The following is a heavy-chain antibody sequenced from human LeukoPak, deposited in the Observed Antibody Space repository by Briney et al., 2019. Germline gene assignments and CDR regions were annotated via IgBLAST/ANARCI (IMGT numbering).Heavy chain of an antibody. CDR1: GFVFSSYN. V-gene: IGHV4-34*01. Sequence: GSLRLSCAASGFVFSSYNMNWVRQAPGKGLEWIGEINHSGSTNYNPSLKSRVTISVDTSKNQFSLKLSSVTAADTAVYYCARGGIAVAAAVDYWGQGTLVTVSP. CDR3: ARGGIAVAAAVDY. J-gene: IGHJ4*02. CDR2: INHSGST. D-gene: IGHD6-19*01.